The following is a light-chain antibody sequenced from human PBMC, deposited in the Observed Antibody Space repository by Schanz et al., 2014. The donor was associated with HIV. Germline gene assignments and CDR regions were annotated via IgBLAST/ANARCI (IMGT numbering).Light chain of an antibody. V-gene: IGKV3-20*01. CDR3: QQYYSTSMYT. J-gene: IGKJ2*01. CDR1: QSVSSSY. Sequence: EIVLTQSPGTLSLSPGERATLSCRVSQSVSSSYLAWYQQKPGQAPRLLIYGASSRATGIPDRFSGSGSGTDFSLYISSLQAEDVAVYYCQQYYSTSMYTFGQGTKLEIK. CDR2: GAS.